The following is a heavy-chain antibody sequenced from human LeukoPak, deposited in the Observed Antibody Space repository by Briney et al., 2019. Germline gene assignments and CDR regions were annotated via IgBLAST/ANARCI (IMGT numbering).Heavy chain of an antibody. J-gene: IGHJ5*02. CDR2: IIPIFGTA. CDR3: AREGNCSSTSCYGSSRVWFGP. D-gene: IGHD2-2*01. V-gene: IGHV1-69*06. CDR1: GGTFSSYA. Sequence: GASVKVSCKASGGTFSSYAISWVRQAPGQGLEWMGGIIPIFGTANYAQKFQGRVTITADKSTSTAYMELSSLRSEDTAVYYCAREGNCSSTSCYGSSRVWFGPWGQGTLVTVSS.